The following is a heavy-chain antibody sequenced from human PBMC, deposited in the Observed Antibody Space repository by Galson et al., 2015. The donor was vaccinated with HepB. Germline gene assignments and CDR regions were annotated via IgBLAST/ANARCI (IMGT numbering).Heavy chain of an antibody. Sequence: SVKVSCKASGGTFSSYAISWVRQAPGQGLEWMGGIIPIFGTANYAQKFQGRVTITADESTSTAYMELSSLRSEDTAVYYCARDGPGLPSFDYWGQGTLVTVSS. CDR3: ARDGPGLPSFDY. CDR1: GGTFSSYA. CDR2: IIPIFGTA. J-gene: IGHJ4*02. V-gene: IGHV1-69*13.